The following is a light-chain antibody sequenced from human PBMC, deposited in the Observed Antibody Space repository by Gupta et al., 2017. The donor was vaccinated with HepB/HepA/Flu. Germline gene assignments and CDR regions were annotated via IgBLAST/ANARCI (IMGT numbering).Light chain of an antibody. CDR3: QQYYRYPLT. CDR2: AAS. V-gene: IGKV1-8*01. Sequence: AIRMTQSPSSFSASTGDRVTITCRASQGISSYLAWYQQKPGKAPKLLIYAASTLQSGVLSRFSGSGSGTDFTLTISCLQSEDFATYYCQQYYRYPLTFGGGTKVEIK. CDR1: QGISSY. J-gene: IGKJ4*01.